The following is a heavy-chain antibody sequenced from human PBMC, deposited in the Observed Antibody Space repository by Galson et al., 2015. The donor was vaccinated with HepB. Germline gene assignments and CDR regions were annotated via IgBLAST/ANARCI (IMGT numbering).Heavy chain of an antibody. CDR2: IKSKTDGGTT. CDR3: TTGPDGNSGYYYGYLYYGMDV. D-gene: IGHD3-22*01. CDR1: GFTFSNAW. V-gene: IGHV3-15*01. Sequence: SLRLSCAASGFTFSNAWMSWVRQAPGKGLEWVGRIKSKTDGGTTDYAAPVKGRFTISRDDSKNTLYLQMNSLKTEDTAVYYCTTGPDGNSGYYYGYLYYGMDVWGQGTTVTVSS. J-gene: IGHJ6*02.